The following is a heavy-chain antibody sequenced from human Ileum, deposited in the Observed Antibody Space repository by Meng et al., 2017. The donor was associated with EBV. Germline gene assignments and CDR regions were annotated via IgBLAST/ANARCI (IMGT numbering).Heavy chain of an antibody. CDR2: TYYRSKWNT. V-gene: IGHV6-1*01. D-gene: IGHD1-26*01. CDR3: ARGSYYIDS. J-gene: IGHJ4*02. CDR1: GASFSSIRCA. Sequence: HVQLKQSGPGLLKPSQTLSLPCAISGASFSSIRCAWNWLRQSPSRGLEWLGRTYYRSKWNTDYAVSVSSRITISPDTSKNQFSLQLNSVTPEDTAVYYCARGSYYIDSWGQGTLVTVSS.